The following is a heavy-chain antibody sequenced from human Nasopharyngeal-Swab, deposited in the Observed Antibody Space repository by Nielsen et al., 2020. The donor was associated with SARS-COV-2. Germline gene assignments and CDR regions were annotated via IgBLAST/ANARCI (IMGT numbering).Heavy chain of an antibody. CDR3: AKGVVGIAAAGDWFDP. J-gene: IGHJ5*02. CDR2: ISGSGGST. V-gene: IGHV3-23*01. CDR1: GFTFSSYA. D-gene: IGHD6-13*01. Sequence: GESLKISCAASGFTFSSYAVSWVRQAPGKGLEWVSAISGSGGSTYYADSVKGRFTISRDNSKNTLYLQMNSLRAEDTAVYYCAKGVVGIAAAGDWFDPWGQGTLVTVSS.